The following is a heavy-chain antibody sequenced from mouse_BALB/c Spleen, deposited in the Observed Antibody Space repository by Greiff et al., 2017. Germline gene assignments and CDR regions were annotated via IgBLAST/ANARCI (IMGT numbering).Heavy chain of an antibody. CDR3: ARSDYYRYDGAWFAY. Sequence: EVQLQQSGPGLVKPSQSLSLTCTVTGYSITSDYAWNWIRQFPGNKLEWMGYISYSGSTSYNPSLKSRISITRDTSKNQFFLQLNSVTTEDTATYYCARSDYYRYDGAWFAYWGQGTLVTVSA. J-gene: IGHJ3*01. D-gene: IGHD2-14*01. V-gene: IGHV3-2*02. CDR1: GYSITSDYA. CDR2: ISYSGST.